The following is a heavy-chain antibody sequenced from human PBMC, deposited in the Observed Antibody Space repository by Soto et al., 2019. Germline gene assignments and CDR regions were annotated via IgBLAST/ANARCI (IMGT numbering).Heavy chain of an antibody. V-gene: IGHV3-74*01. CDR3: ARDRIAGSGSCDN. CDR2: IKTDGSNP. J-gene: IGHJ4*02. CDR1: GFTFNNFW. Sequence: EVQLVESGGGLVQPGASLRLSCVASGFTFNNFWMHWVRQVPGKGLEWVSRIKTDGSNPNYVDSVEGRFTISSDNAKNTLYLQMNSLRAEDTAVYYCARDRIAGSGSCDNWGQGTLVTVSS. D-gene: IGHD3-10*01.